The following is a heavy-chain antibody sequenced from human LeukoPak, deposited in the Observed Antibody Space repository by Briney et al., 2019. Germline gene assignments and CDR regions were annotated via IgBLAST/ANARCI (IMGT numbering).Heavy chain of an antibody. V-gene: IGHV5-51*01. CDR2: IYPGDCDT. D-gene: IGHD2-15*01. Sequence: GESLKISCKGSGYIFTSYWIGWVRQMPGKGLEWMGIIYPGDCDTRYSPSFQGQVTISADKSISTAYLQWSSLKASDTAMYYCARSDCSGGSCYWALDYWGQGTLVTVSS. CDR3: ARSDCSGGSCYWALDY. CDR1: GYIFTSYW. J-gene: IGHJ4*02.